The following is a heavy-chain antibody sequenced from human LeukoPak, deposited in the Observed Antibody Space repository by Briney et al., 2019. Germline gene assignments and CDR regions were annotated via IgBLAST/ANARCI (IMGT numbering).Heavy chain of an antibody. CDR1: GYTFTSYG. J-gene: IGHJ4*02. Sequence: ASVEVSCKASGYTFTSYGISWVRQAPGQGLEWMGWISAYNGNTNYAQKLQGRVTMTTDTSTSTAYMELRSLRSDDTAVYYCARDYYDSSGSTPGYWGQGTLVTVSS. V-gene: IGHV1-18*01. CDR2: ISAYNGNT. D-gene: IGHD3-22*01. CDR3: ARDYYDSSGSTPGY.